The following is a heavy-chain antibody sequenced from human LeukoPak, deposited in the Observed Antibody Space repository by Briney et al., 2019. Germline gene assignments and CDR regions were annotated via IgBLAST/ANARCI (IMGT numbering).Heavy chain of an antibody. D-gene: IGHD5-18*01. CDR2: INHSGST. CDR1: GGSFSGYY. CDR3: ARALRGYSYGYDWFDP. Sequence: PSETLSLTCAVYGGSFSGYYWSWIRQPPGKGLEWIGEINHSGSTNYNPSLKSRVTISVDTSKNQFSLKLSSVTAADTAVYYCARALRGYSYGYDWFDPWGQGTLVTVSS. J-gene: IGHJ5*02. V-gene: IGHV4-34*01.